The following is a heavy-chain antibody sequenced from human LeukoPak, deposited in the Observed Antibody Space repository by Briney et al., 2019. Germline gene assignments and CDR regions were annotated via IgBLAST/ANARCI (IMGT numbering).Heavy chain of an antibody. CDR3: ARRGSEWNSYFYPIDV. CDR1: GFTFRIYA. D-gene: IGHD3-3*01. J-gene: IGHJ6*02. CDR2: ISGSDAST. V-gene: IGHV3-23*01. Sequence: GGSLRLSCAASGFTFRIYAMSWVRQAPGKGLEWVSGISGSDASTFYADSVMGRFTISRDNSMNTLYLQMNNVRAEDAAIYFCARRGSEWNSYFYPIDVWGQGTTVTVSS.